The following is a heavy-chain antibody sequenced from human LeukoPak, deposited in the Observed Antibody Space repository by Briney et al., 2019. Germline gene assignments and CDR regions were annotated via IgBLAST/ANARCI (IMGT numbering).Heavy chain of an antibody. CDR1: GFTFSDYY. Sequence: PGGSLRLSCAASGFTFSDYYMSWIRQAPGKGLERVSYISSSSSYTNYADSVKGRFTISRDNAKNSLYLQMNSLRAEDTAVYYCARDLAAAGTFGFDPWGQGTLVTVSS. J-gene: IGHJ5*02. CDR3: ARDLAAAGTFGFDP. CDR2: ISSSSSYT. V-gene: IGHV3-11*06. D-gene: IGHD6-13*01.